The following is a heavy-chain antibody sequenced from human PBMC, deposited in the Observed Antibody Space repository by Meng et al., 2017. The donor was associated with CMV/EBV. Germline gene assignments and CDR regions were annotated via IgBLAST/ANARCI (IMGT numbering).Heavy chain of an antibody. Sequence: QGQLVESGGGVVQPGGSLRLSCAASGFTFSSYGMHWVRQAPGKGLEWVAFIRYDGSNKYYADSVKGRFTISRDNSKNTLYLQMNSLRAEDTAVYYCAKQGYDFWSGSFDYWGQGTLVTVSS. CDR1: GFTFSSYG. V-gene: IGHV3-30*02. CDR3: AKQGYDFWSGSFDY. J-gene: IGHJ4*02. CDR2: IRYDGSNK. D-gene: IGHD3-3*01.